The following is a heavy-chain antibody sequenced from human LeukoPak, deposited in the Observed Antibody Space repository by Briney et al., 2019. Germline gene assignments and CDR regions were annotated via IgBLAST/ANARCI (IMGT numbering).Heavy chain of an antibody. J-gene: IGHJ4*02. D-gene: IGHD6-13*01. V-gene: IGHV3-21*01. CDR3: ARDSRGIAAGADY. Sequence: GGSLRLFCAASGFTFSTYNMNWVRQAPGKGLEWVSSISTTSSYIYYADSVKGRFTVSRDNAKNSLYLQMNSLRAEDTAVYYCARDSRGIAAGADYWGQGTLVTVSS. CDR2: ISTTSSYI. CDR1: GFTFSTYN.